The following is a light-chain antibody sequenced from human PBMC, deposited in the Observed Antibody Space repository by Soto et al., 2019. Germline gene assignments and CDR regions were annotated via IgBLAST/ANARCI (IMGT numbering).Light chain of an antibody. CDR3: QQYGSSPWT. J-gene: IGKJ1*01. CDR2: GAS. V-gene: IGKV3-20*01. Sequence: EIVLTQSPGTLSLSPGERATLSCRASQSVSSNYLAWYQQKPGQAPRPLIYGASSRATGIPDRFSGSGAGTDFTLTISRLESKDFAVYYCQQYGSSPWTFGQGTKV. CDR1: QSVSSNY.